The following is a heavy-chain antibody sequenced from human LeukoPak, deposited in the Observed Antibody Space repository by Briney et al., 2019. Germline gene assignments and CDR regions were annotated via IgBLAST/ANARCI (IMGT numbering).Heavy chain of an antibody. Sequence: ASVKVSCKASGYTFTSYGISWVRQAPGQGLEWMGWISAYNGNTNYAQKLQGRVTMTTDTSTSTAHMELRSLRSDDTAVYYCARDTCSSTSCFQRSNWFDPWGQGTLVTVSS. V-gene: IGHV1-18*04. CDR3: ARDTCSSTSCFQRSNWFDP. CDR1: GYTFTSYG. D-gene: IGHD2-2*01. J-gene: IGHJ5*02. CDR2: ISAYNGNT.